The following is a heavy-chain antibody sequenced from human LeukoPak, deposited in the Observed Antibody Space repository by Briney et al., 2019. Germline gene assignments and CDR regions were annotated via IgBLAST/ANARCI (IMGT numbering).Heavy chain of an antibody. CDR1: GYTFTSYG. D-gene: IGHD6-13*01. V-gene: IGHV1-18*01. J-gene: IGHJ3*02. CDR2: ISAYNGNT. Sequence: ASVKVSCKASGYTFTSYGISWVRQAPGQGLEWMGWISAYNGNTNYAQKLQGRVTMTTDTSTNTAYMELRSLRSDDTAVYYCATGIAAAGTGIYAFDIWGQGTMVTVSS. CDR3: ATGIAAAGTGIYAFDI.